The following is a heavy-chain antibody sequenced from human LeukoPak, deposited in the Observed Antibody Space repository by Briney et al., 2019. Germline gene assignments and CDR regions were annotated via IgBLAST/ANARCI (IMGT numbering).Heavy chain of an antibody. Sequence: SETLSLTCAVSGGSISSNNWWSWVRQPPGKGLEWIGEIFHSGSTYYNPSLKSRVTISIDTSKNKFSLNLTSVTAADSAVYYCARDRPPEGFDPWGQGTLVTVSS. J-gene: IGHJ5*02. CDR2: IFHSGST. V-gene: IGHV4-4*02. CDR1: GGSISSNNW. CDR3: ARDRPPEGFDP.